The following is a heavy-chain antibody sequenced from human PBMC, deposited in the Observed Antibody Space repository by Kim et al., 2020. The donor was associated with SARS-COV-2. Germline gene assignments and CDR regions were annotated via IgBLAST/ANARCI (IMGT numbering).Heavy chain of an antibody. V-gene: IGHV3-23*01. Sequence: GKGRFTISRDNSKNTLYLRMNSLRAEDTAVYYCAKEGDQLLKYYYYGMDVWGQGTTVTVSS. D-gene: IGHD2-2*01. CDR3: AKEGDQLLKYYYYGMDV. J-gene: IGHJ6*02.